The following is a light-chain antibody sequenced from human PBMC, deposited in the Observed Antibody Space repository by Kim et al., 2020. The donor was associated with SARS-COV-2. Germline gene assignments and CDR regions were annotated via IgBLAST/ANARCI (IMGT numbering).Light chain of an antibody. CDR1: QSIYSW. Sequence: DIQMTQSPSTLSASVGDRVTITCRASQSIYSWLAWYQQKPGKAPKLLVYKASNLESGVPSRFSGSGSGTEFTLTIRSLQPDDFATYYCQQYNNYPLTFGQGTKLEI. CDR2: KAS. V-gene: IGKV1-5*03. J-gene: IGKJ2*01. CDR3: QQYNNYPLT.